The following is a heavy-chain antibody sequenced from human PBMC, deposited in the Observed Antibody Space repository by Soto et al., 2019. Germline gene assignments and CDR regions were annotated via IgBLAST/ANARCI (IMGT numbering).Heavy chain of an antibody. V-gene: IGHV1-3*01. CDR1: GYTFTSFA. CDR2: INAGSGDT. J-gene: IGHJ4*02. CDR3: ARDRLISLPITGPFDY. Sequence: ASVKVSCKASGYTFTSFAMHWLRQAPGQRLEWLGWINAGSGDTKYSQKFQGRITITRDASATTAYMELSSLRSEDTAVYYCARDRLISLPITGPFDYWGQGTLVTVSS. D-gene: IGHD1-20*01.